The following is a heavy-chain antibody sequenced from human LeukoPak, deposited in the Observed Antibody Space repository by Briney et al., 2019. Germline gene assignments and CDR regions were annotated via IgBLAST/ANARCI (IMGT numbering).Heavy chain of an antibody. V-gene: IGHV3-30*18. CDR1: GFTFSSYG. J-gene: IGHJ3*01. CDR2: ISYDGSNK. Sequence: GGSLRLSCAASGFTFSSYGMHWVRQAPGKGLEWVAVISYDGSNKYYADSVKGRFTIPRDNSKNTLYLQMNSLRAEDTAVYYCAHDVLLWFGELYVWGQGTMVTVSS. CDR3: AHDVLLWFGELYV. D-gene: IGHD3-10*01.